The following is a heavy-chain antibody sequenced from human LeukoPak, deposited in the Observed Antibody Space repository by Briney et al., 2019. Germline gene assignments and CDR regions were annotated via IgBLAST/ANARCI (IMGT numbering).Heavy chain of an antibody. CDR3: ASMVVSYYYYGMDV. V-gene: IGHV4-34*01. CDR1: GGSFSGYY. CDR2: INHSGST. J-gene: IGHJ6*02. Sequence: SETLSLTCAVYGGSFSGYYWSWLRQPPGKGLEWIGEINHSGSTNYNPSLKSRVTISVDTSKNQFSLKLSSVTAADTAVYYCASMVVSYYYYGMDVWGQGTTVTVSS. D-gene: IGHD3-10*01.